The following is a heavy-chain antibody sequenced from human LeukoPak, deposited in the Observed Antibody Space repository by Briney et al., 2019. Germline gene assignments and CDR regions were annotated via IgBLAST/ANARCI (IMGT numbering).Heavy chain of an antibody. D-gene: IGHD3-22*01. Sequence: GASVKVSCKASGYTFTSYYMHWVRQAPGQGLEWMGIINPSGGSTSYAQKFQGRVTMARDMSTSTVFMELSSLRSEDTAVYYCSRGYDSSGSLPHAFDIWGQGKMVTVSS. CDR2: INPSGGST. J-gene: IGHJ3*02. CDR1: GYTFTSYY. V-gene: IGHV1-46*01. CDR3: SRGYDSSGSLPHAFDI.